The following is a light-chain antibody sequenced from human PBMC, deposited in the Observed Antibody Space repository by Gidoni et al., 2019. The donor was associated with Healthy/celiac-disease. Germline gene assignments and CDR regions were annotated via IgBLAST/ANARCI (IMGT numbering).Light chain of an antibody. Sequence: DIVITQSPLSLPVTPGEPASISCRSSQSLLHSNGYNYLDWYLQKPGQSPQLLIYLGSNRASGVPDRFSGSGSGTDFTLKISRVEAEDVGVYYCMQALQTPWTFXQXTKVEIK. CDR1: QSLLHSNGYNY. CDR3: MQALQTPWT. J-gene: IGKJ1*01. V-gene: IGKV2-28*01. CDR2: LGS.